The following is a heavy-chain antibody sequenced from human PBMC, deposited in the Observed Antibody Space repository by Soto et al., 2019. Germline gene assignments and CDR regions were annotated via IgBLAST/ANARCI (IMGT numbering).Heavy chain of an antibody. Sequence: SETLSLTCTVSGGSISSGGYYWSWIRQRPGKGLEWIGYIYYSGSTYYNPSLKSRVTISVDTSKNQFSLKLSSVTAADTAVYYCARDRYSGSYLNWFDPWGQGTLVTVSS. D-gene: IGHD1-26*01. CDR2: IYYSGST. V-gene: IGHV4-31*03. CDR1: GGSISSGGYY. CDR3: ARDRYSGSYLNWFDP. J-gene: IGHJ5*02.